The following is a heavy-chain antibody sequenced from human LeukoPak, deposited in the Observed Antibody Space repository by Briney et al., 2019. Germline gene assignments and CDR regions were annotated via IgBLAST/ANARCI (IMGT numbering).Heavy chain of an antibody. CDR2: IYTNEIT. J-gene: IGHJ6*02. V-gene: IGHV4-4*07. CDR1: GGSITNYY. CDR3: ARSAYFDWLLDPYGMDV. D-gene: IGHD3-9*01. Sequence: SETLSLTCTVSGGSITNYYWSWIRQPAGKGLEWIGRIYTNEITNYNPSLKSRVTMSVDTSKNQFPLNLSSVTAADTAVYYCARSAYFDWLLDPYGMDVWGQGTTVTVSS.